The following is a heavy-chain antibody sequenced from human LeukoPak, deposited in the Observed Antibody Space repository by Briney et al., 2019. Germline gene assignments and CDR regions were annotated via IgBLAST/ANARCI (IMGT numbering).Heavy chain of an antibody. CDR3: ARRKASANYFDY. CDR2: VHHSGGT. Sequence: SETLSLTCTVSGVSITNDYWSWIRQPPGKGLEWIGDVHHSGGTNCNLSLKSRVTISVGSSKNQISLKLTSVTAADTAVYFCARRKASANYFDYWGQGTLVTVSS. J-gene: IGHJ4*02. V-gene: IGHV4-59*12. CDR1: GVSITNDY. D-gene: IGHD2-21*01.